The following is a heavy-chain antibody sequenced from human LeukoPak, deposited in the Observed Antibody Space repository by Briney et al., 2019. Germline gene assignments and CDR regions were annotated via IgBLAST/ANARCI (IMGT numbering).Heavy chain of an antibody. CDR2: INHSGST. CDR3: ARHWGGIGYCSSTSCHRGANWFDP. J-gene: IGHJ5*02. CDR1: GGSFSGYY. V-gene: IGHV4-34*01. Sequence: SETLPLTCAVYGGSFSGYYWSWIRQPPGKGLEWIGEINHSGSTNYNPSLKSRVTISVDTSKNQFSLKLSSVTAADTAVYYCARHWGGIGYCSSTSCHRGANWFDPWGQGTLVTVSS. D-gene: IGHD2-2*02.